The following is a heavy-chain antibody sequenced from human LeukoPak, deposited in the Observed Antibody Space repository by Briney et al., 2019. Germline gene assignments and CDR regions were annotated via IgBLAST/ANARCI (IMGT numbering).Heavy chain of an antibody. Sequence: PGGSLRLSCAASGFTFSSYAMSWVRQAPGKGLEWVSAISGSGGSTYYADSVKGRFTISRDNSKNTLYLQMNSLRAEDTAVYYCAEEPSGSYVPRIDYWGQGTLVTVSS. J-gene: IGHJ4*02. D-gene: IGHD1-26*01. CDR3: AEEPSGSYVPRIDY. V-gene: IGHV3-23*01. CDR2: ISGSGGST. CDR1: GFTFSSYA.